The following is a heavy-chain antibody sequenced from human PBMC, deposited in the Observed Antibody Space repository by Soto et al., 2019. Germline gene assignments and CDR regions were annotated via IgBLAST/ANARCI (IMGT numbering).Heavy chain of an antibody. CDR2: IIPLFGTA. CDR3: ARPKGSYSSGYYYFDY. J-gene: IGHJ4*02. CDR1: GGTFSTYA. Sequence: SVKVSCKTSGGTFSTYAIYWVRQAPGQGLEWMGAIIPLFGTADYAQKFQGRVTITADESTSTAYMELSSLRSEDTAVYYCARPKGSYSSGYYYFDYWGQGALVTVSS. D-gene: IGHD6-19*01. V-gene: IGHV1-69*13.